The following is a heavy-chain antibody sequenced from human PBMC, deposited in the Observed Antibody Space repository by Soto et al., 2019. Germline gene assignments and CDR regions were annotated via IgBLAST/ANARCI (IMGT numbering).Heavy chain of an antibody. CDR3: ARAITGYCSGGSCPSDAFDI. J-gene: IGHJ3*02. Sequence: PGGSLRLSCAASGFTFSSYWMYWVRQAPGKGLEWVSGINWNGGSTGYADSVKGRFTISRDNAKNSLYLQMNSLRAEDTALYYCARAITGYCSGGSCPSDAFDIWGQGTMVTVSS. CDR1: GFTFSSYW. V-gene: IGHV3-20*04. D-gene: IGHD2-15*01. CDR2: INWNGGST.